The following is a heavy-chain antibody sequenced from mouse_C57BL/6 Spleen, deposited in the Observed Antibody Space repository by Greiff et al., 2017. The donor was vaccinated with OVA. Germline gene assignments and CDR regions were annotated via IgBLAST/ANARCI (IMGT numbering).Heavy chain of an antibody. J-gene: IGHJ3*01. CDR1: GYTFTSYW. D-gene: IGHD1-1*01. CDR3: ARSYYGSSHEGFAY. CDR2: IYPGSGST. V-gene: IGHV1-55*01. Sequence: QVQLQQPGAELVKPGASVKMSCKASGYTFTSYWITWVKQRPGQGLEWIGDIYPGSGSTNYNEKFKSKATLTVDTASSTAYMQLSILTSDDSAVYYCARSYYGSSHEGFAYWGQGTLVTVSA.